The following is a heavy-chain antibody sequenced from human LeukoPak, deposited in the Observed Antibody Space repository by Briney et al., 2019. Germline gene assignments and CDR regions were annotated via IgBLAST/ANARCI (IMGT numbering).Heavy chain of an antibody. CDR2: IKQDGSYQ. CDR3: ARDGILTYAFDI. Sequence: GGSLRLSCSASGFTFSSYWMSWVRQAPGKGLEWMANIKQDGSYQNYVDSVRGRFTISRDNAKDSLFLQMNSLRAEDTAVYVCARDGILTYAFDIWGQGTMVTVSP. J-gene: IGHJ3*02. V-gene: IGHV3-7*01. CDR1: GFTFSSYW. D-gene: IGHD1-1*01.